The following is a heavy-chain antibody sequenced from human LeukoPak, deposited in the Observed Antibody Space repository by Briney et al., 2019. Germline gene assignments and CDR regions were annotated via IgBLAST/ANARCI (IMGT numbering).Heavy chain of an antibody. D-gene: IGHD1-1*01. Sequence: PGGSLRLSCAASGFTVSSNYMSWVRQAPGKGLEWVSVIYSGGSTYYADSVKGRFTISRDNAKNSLYLQMNSLRAEDTAVYYCARDNWNQPKLDYWGQGTLVTVSS. CDR1: GFTVSSNY. CDR3: ARDNWNQPKLDY. V-gene: IGHV3-66*01. CDR2: IYSGGST. J-gene: IGHJ4*02.